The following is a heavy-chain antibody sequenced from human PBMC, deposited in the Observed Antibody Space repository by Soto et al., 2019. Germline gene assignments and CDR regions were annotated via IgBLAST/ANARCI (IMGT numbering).Heavy chain of an antibody. J-gene: IGHJ4*02. V-gene: IGHV3-33*01. CDR3: ARDREGDYADNY. CDR2: IWYDGSNS. Sequence: QVQLVESGGGVVQPGRSLRLSCAASGFTFSSLGMHWVRQAPGKGLEWVAVIWYDGSNSYYADSVKGRFTISRDNAKNSLYLQMNRLIAEYTAVYYCARDREGDYADNYWGQGTLVTVSS. D-gene: IGHD4-17*01. CDR1: GFTFSSLG.